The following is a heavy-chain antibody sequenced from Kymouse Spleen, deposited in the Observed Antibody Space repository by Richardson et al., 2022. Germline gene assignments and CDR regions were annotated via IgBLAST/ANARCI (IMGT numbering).Heavy chain of an antibody. CDR2: IYYSGST. D-gene: IGHD1-20*01,IGHD1-7*01. CDR1: GGSVSSGSYY. J-gene: IGHJ6*02. V-gene: IGHV4-61*01. Sequence: QVQLQESGPGLVKPSETLSLTCTVSGGSVSSGSYYWSWIRQPPGKGLEWIGYIYYSGSTNYNPSLKSRVTISVDTSKNQFSLKLSSVTAADTAVYYCARSYNWNYYYYGMDVWGQGTTVTVSS. CDR3: ARSYNWNYYYYGMDV.